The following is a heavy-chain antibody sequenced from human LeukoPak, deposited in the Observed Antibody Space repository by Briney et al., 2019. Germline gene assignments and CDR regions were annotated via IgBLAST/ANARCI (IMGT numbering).Heavy chain of an antibody. D-gene: IGHD3-3*01. CDR3: AREYYDFWSGSLGYFDY. J-gene: IGHJ4*02. CDR2: IYYSGST. CDR1: GGSISSYY. Sequence: PSETLSLTCTVSGGSISSYYWSWIRQPPGKGLEWIGYIYYSGSTNYNPSLKSRVTMSVDTSKNQFSLKLSSVTAADTAVYYCAREYYDFWSGSLGYFDYWGQGTLVTVSS. V-gene: IGHV4-59*12.